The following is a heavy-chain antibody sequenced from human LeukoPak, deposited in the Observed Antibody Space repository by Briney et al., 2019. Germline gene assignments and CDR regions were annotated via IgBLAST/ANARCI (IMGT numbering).Heavy chain of an antibody. J-gene: IGHJ5*02. CDR2: INHSGST. V-gene: IGHV4-34*01. D-gene: IGHD6-19*01. CDR3: ARGGVAVAGSYNWFDP. Sequence: SETLSLTCAVYGGSFSGYYWSWIRQPPGKGLEWIGEINHSGSTNYNPSLKSRVTISVDTSKNQFSLQLSSVTTADTAVYYCARGGVAVAGSYNWFDPWGQGTLVTVSS. CDR1: GGSFSGYY.